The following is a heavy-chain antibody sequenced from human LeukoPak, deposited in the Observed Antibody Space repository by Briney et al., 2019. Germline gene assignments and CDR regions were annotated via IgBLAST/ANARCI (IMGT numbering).Heavy chain of an antibody. J-gene: IGHJ4*02. CDR1: GGTFSSYA. Sequence: SVKVSCKASGGTFSSYAISWVRQAPGQGLEWMGRIIPIPGIANYAQKFQGRVTITADKSTSTAYMELSSLRSEDTAVYYCARDPPLAEWELLMDYWGQGTLVTVSS. V-gene: IGHV1-69*04. D-gene: IGHD1-26*01. CDR2: IIPIPGIA. CDR3: ARDPPLAEWELLMDY.